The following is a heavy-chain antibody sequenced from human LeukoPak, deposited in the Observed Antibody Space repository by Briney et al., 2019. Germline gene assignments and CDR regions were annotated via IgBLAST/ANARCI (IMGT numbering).Heavy chain of an antibody. D-gene: IGHD5-12*01. CDR1: GGSISSYY. V-gene: IGHV4-59*01. CDR3: ASTPPRAGYSGYVGYFAL. Sequence: SETLSLTCTISGGSISSYYWSWIRQPPGKGLEWIGYLYYSGSTNYNPSLKSRVTISVDTSKNQFSLKLSSVTAADTAVYYCASTPPRAGYSGYVGYFALWGRGTLVTVSS. J-gene: IGHJ2*01. CDR2: LYYSGST.